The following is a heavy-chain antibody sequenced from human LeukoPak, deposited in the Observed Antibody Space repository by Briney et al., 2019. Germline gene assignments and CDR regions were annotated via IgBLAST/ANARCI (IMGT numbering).Heavy chain of an antibody. D-gene: IGHD5-18*01. CDR3: ARWIQLWLRENDAFDI. Sequence: GRSLRLSCAASGFTFSSYGMHWVRQAPGKGLEWVAVIWYDGSNKYYADSVKGRFTISRDNSKNTLYLQMNSLRAEDTAVYYCARWIQLWLRENDAFDIWGQGTMVTVSS. CDR1: GFTFSSYG. J-gene: IGHJ3*02. CDR2: IWYDGSNK. V-gene: IGHV3-33*01.